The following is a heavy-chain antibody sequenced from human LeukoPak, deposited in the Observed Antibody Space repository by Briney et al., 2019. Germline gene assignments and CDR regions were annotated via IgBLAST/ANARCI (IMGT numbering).Heavy chain of an antibody. J-gene: IGHJ4*02. V-gene: IGHV4-39*01. CDR3: ARAYYDSSFNN. Sequence: PSETLSLTCTVSGVSISSSSYYWGWIRQPPGKGLEWIGSIYYSGSTYYNPSLKSRVTISVDTSKNQFSLKLSSVTAADTAVYYCARAYYDSSFNNWGQGTLVTVSS. CDR1: GVSISSSSYY. CDR2: IYYSGST. D-gene: IGHD3-9*01.